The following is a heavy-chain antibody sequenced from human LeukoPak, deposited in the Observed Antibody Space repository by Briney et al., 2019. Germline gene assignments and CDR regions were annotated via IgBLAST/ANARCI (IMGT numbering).Heavy chain of an antibody. CDR2: ISAYNGNT. V-gene: IGHV1-18*01. J-gene: IGHJ4*02. CDR3: ARVIGPLYGSGSYFDY. CDR1: GCTFTSYG. D-gene: IGHD3-10*01. Sequence: ASVKVSCKASGCTFTSYGISWVRQAPGQGLEWMGWISAYNGNTNYAQKLQGRVTMTTDTSTSTAYMELRSLRSDDTAVYYCARVIGPLYGSGSYFDYWGQGTLVTVSS.